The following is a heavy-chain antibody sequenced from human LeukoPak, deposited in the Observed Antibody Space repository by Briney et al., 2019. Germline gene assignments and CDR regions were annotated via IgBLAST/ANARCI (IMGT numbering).Heavy chain of an antibody. CDR3: ARGFGYYDVLTAF. D-gene: IGHD3-9*01. J-gene: IGHJ4*02. Sequence: PSETLSLTCAVSGGSMSDYYWSWVRQPPGKGLEWIGHIYYSGSTKYNASLKSGGTISVDTSKNQFSLKVRSVTAADTAVYYCARGFGYYDVLTAFWGQGTLVTVSS. CDR2: IYYSGST. CDR1: GGSMSDYY. V-gene: IGHV4-59*01.